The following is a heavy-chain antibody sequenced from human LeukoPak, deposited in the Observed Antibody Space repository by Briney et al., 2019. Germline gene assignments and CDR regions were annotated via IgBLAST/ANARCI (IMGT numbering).Heavy chain of an antibody. CDR1: GFTFSSYA. CDR2: ISGSGGST. CDR3: AKGCFGDFHAFDI. J-gene: IGHJ3*02. Sequence: GGSLRLSCAASGFTFSSYAMSWVRQAPGKGLEWVSAISGSGGSTYYADSVKGRFTISRDNSKNTLYLQMSSLRAEDTAVYYWAKGCFGDFHAFDIWDQGTMAPSLQ. V-gene: IGHV3-23*01. D-gene: IGHD3-10*01.